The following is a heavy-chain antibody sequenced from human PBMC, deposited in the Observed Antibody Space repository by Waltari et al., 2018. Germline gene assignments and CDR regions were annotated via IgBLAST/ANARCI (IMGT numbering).Heavy chain of an antibody. CDR3: TRGGNYDFWSHRPFVDP. D-gene: IGHD3-3*01. Sequence: QVQLQQWVAGLLGRSETLSLTCAVYGASLSDYYWGWVRQPPGKGLEWIGQIRHPGSTNYNPSLKSRVTISIDTPRSQFSLRLSSVTAADTALYFCTRGGNYDFWSHRPFVDPWGQGTLVTVSS. J-gene: IGHJ5*02. CDR2: IRHPGST. CDR1: GASLSDYY. V-gene: IGHV4-34*01.